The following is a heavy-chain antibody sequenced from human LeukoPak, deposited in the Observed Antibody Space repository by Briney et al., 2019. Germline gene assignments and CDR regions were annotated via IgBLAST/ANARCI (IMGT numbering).Heavy chain of an antibody. CDR2: IYYSGTT. J-gene: IGHJ5*02. CDR1: GGSISSDIHY. Sequence: SETLSLTCTVSGGSISSDIHYWGWIRQPPGKRLEWIGSIYYSGTTQYNPSLKSRVTMSVDTSKNQFSLKVNSVTAADTAVYYCARQTGRFSHWFDPWGPGTQVTVSS. D-gene: IGHD3-3*01. V-gene: IGHV4-39*01. CDR3: ARQTGRFSHWFDP.